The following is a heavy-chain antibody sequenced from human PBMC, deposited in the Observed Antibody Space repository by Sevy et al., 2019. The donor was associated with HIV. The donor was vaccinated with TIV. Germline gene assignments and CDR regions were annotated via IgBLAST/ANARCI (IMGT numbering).Heavy chain of an antibody. CDR2: ITANNGNT. V-gene: IGHV1-18*01. Sequence: ASVKVSCKTSGYTFTNYHITWVRQAPGKGLEWMGWITANNGNTNYAQSLQGRVTMTTDTSTSKAYMELRSLRSDDTAVYYCARAPSGSQGPGKYFRHWGQGTLVTVSS. D-gene: IGHD1-26*01. J-gene: IGHJ1*01. CDR1: GYTFTNYH. CDR3: ARAPSGSQGPGKYFRH.